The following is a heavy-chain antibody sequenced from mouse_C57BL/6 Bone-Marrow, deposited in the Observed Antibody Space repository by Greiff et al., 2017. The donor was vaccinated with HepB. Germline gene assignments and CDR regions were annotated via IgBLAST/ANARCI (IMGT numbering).Heavy chain of an antibody. V-gene: IGHV5-15*04. CDR2: ISNLAYSI. CDR3: ARRGYSRDWYFDV. D-gene: IGHD2-3*01. Sequence: EVKLEESGGGLVQPGGSLKLSCAASGFTFSDYGMAWVRQAPRKGPEWVAFISNLAYSIYYADTVTGRFTISRENAKNTLYLEMSSLRSEDTAMYYCARRGYSRDWYFDVWGTGTTVTVSS. J-gene: IGHJ1*03. CDR1: GFTFSDYG.